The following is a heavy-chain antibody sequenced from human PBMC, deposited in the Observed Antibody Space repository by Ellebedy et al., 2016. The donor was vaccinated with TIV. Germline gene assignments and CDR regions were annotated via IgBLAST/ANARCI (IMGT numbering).Heavy chain of an antibody. CDR2: INPSGGST. D-gene: IGHD5-24*01. V-gene: IGHV1-46*01. Sequence: ASVKVSXKASGYTFTSYYMHWVRQAPGQGLEWMGIINPSGGSTSYAQKFQGRVTMTRDTSTSTVYMELSSLRSEDTAVYYCARTLEKGGYNWNYYYYGMDVWGQGTTVTVSS. CDR1: GYTFTSYY. CDR3: ARTLEKGGYNWNYYYYGMDV. J-gene: IGHJ6*02.